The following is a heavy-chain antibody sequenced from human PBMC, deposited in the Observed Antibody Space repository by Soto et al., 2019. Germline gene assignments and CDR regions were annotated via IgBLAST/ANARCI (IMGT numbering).Heavy chain of an antibody. CDR3: ARDRIAARPQYYYYGMDV. V-gene: IGHV4-4*02. J-gene: IGHJ6*02. D-gene: IGHD6-6*01. CDR2: IYHSGST. Sequence: WETLSLTCAVSGGSISSSNWWSWVRQPPGKGLEWIGEIYHSGSTNYNPSLKSRVTISVDKSKNQFSLKLSSVTAADTAVYYCARDRIAARPQYYYYGMDVWGQGTTVTVSS. CDR1: GGSISSSNW.